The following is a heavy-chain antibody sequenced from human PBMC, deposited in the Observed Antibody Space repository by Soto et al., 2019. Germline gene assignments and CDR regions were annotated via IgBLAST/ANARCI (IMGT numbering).Heavy chain of an antibody. CDR2: IFSSGTT. CDR1: GDSISSGNKY. CDR3: ARVPSPFDYYYAMDV. D-gene: IGHD3-16*01. V-gene: IGHV4-30-4*01. J-gene: IGHJ6*02. Sequence: SETLSLTCTVSGDSISSGNKYWSWVRQPPGKGLEWIGYIFSSGTTYYNPSLKSRLTMSLDASQNQFSLKLNSLTDADTAVYFSARVPSPFDYYYAMDVWGQGTTVTVSS.